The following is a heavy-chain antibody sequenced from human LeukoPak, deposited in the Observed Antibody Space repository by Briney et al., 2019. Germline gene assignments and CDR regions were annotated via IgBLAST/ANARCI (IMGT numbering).Heavy chain of an antibody. CDR1: GYTFENYG. Sequence: ASVKVSCKASGYTFENYGIMWVRQAPGQGLEWMGWISGHNDNAKYAQKVQGRVTMTTDTSTGTAYLELRSLRSDDTAVYYCATSDVLPGGYWGQGTLVTVSS. D-gene: IGHD6-6*01. J-gene: IGHJ4*02. CDR2: ISGHNDNA. CDR3: ATSDVLPGGY. V-gene: IGHV1-18*01.